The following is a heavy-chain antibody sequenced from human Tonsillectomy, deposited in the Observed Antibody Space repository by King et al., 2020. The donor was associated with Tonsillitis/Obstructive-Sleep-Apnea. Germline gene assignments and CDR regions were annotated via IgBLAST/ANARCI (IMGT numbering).Heavy chain of an antibody. J-gene: IGHJ6*02. CDR2: IWYDGSNK. Sequence: VQLVESGGGVVQPGRSLRLSCAASGFTFSNYGMHWVRQAPGKGLEWVAVIWYDGSNKYYADSVKGRFTISRDNSKNTLYLQMNSLRAEDTAVYYCARTYYCKYYYYGMDVWGQGTTVTVSS. CDR1: GFTFSNYG. CDR3: ARTYYCKYYYYGMDV. V-gene: IGHV3-33*01. D-gene: IGHD3-10*01.